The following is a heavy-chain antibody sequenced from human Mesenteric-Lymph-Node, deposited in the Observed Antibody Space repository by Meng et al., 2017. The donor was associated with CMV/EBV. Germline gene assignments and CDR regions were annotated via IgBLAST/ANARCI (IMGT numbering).Heavy chain of an antibody. CDR2: INTNTGNP. Sequence: KASGYTFTSYGISWVRQAPGQGLEWMGWINTNTGNPTYAQGFTGRFVFSLDTSVSTAYLQISSLKAEDTAVYYCARVGASSSWGADYWGQGTLVTVSS. D-gene: IGHD6-13*01. CDR1: GYTFTSYG. J-gene: IGHJ4*02. CDR3: ARVGASSSWGADY. V-gene: IGHV7-4-1*02.